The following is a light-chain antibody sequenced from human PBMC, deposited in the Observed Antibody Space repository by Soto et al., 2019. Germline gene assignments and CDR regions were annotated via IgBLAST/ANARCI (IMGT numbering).Light chain of an antibody. CDR2: DAS. CDR1: QSVNSH. Sequence: EIVLTQSPATLSLSPGERATLSCRASQSVNSHLAWYQQKPGQAPRLLIYDASNRATGIPARFSGSGSGTDFTLTISSLEPEDFAVYYCHQCSNWPPVSTFGQGTKLEIK. J-gene: IGKJ2*01. CDR3: HQCSNWPPVST. V-gene: IGKV3-11*01.